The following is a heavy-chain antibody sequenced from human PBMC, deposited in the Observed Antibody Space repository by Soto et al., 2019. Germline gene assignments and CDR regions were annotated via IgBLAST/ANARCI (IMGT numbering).Heavy chain of an antibody. CDR3: ARVPSIFGVVIAPGYYYYMDV. J-gene: IGHJ6*03. D-gene: IGHD3-3*01. Sequence: GASVKVSCKASGYTFTSYDINWVRQATRQGLEWMGWMNPNSGNTGYAQKFQGRVTMTRNTSISTAYMELSSLRSEDTAVYYCARVPSIFGVVIAPGYYYYMDVWGKGTTVTVSS. CDR2: MNPNSGNT. CDR1: GYTFTSYD. V-gene: IGHV1-8*01.